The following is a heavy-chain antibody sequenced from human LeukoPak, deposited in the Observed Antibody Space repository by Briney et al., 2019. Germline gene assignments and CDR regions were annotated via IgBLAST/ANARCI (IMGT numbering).Heavy chain of an antibody. J-gene: IGHJ5*02. CDR1: GGTFSSYA. CDR2: IIPIFGTA. Sequence: SVKVSCKASGGTFSSYAISWVRRAPGQGLEWMGGIIPIFGTANYAQKFQGRVTITADESTSTAYMELSSLRSEDTAVYYCARSKISDNWFDPWGQGTLVTVSS. V-gene: IGHV1-69*13. CDR3: ARSKISDNWFDP.